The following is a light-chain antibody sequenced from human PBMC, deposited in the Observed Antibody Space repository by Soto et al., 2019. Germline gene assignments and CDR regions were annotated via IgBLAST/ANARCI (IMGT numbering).Light chain of an antibody. J-gene: IGKJ1*01. CDR1: QNTNRF. CDR2: GAS. CDR3: QQTYNTPWT. Sequence: IQMTQSPSSLSASVGDRVTITCRATQNTNRFLNWYQQKPGKAPKLLIYGASTLQSGVPSRFSGTGSGTDFTLTITSLQPEDSATYYCQQTYNTPWTFGQGTKVDIK. V-gene: IGKV1-39*01.